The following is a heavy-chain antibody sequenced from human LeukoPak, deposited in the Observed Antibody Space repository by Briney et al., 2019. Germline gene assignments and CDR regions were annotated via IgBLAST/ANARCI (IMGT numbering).Heavy chain of an antibody. Sequence: GGTLRLSCSASGFTFSRYPMHWVRHTPEKGLEYVSAISGNGGSTYYADSVKGRFTISRDNSKNTLYLQMSSLRTEDTAIYYCVKAQYDFWSGLDYWGQGTLVTVSS. J-gene: IGHJ4*02. D-gene: IGHD3-3*01. CDR1: GFTFSRYP. CDR3: VKAQYDFWSGLDY. CDR2: ISGNGGST. V-gene: IGHV3-64D*09.